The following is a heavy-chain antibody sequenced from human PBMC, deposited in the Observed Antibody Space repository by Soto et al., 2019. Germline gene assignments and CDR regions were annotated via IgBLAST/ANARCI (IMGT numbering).Heavy chain of an antibody. J-gene: IGHJ4*02. CDR2: IHYSGST. CDR3: AGLYPYESSGYHLNY. CDR1: GAYISSPNYY. Sequence: PSETLSLTCAVSGAYISSPNYYWSWIRQHPGKGLEWIGYIHYSGSTYYNPSLKSRLTISLDTSKSQFSLKLRSVTAADTAVYYCAGLYPYESSGYHLNYWGQGALVTVSS. D-gene: IGHD3-22*01. V-gene: IGHV4-31*11.